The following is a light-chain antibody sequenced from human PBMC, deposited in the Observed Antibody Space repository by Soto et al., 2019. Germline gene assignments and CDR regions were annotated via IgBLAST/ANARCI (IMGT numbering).Light chain of an antibody. V-gene: IGKV1-5*03. CDR3: QQYNSYPWT. CDR2: KAS. J-gene: IGKJ1*01. CDR1: QTISTW. Sequence: IQMTQSPSTLSASVGDRVTCTCRSSQTISTWLAWYQQKPGEAPKLLIYKASTLEVGVPSRFSGSGSGTDFTLTINTLQPADFATYYCQQYNSYPWTFGQGTKVDIK.